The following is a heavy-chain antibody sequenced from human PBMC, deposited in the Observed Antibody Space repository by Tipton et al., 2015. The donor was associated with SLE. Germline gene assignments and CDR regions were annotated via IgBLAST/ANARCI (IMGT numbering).Heavy chain of an antibody. V-gene: IGHV3-74*01. J-gene: IGHJ6*02. Sequence: LSLTCAASGFTFSSYWMHWVRQAPGKGLVWVSRINSDGSSTSYADSVKGRFTISRDNAKNTLYLQMNSLRAEDTAVYYCARAGSGWYYYGMDVWGQGTTVTVSS. CDR3: ARAGSGWYYYGMDV. D-gene: IGHD6-19*01. CDR1: GFTFSSYW. CDR2: INSDGSST.